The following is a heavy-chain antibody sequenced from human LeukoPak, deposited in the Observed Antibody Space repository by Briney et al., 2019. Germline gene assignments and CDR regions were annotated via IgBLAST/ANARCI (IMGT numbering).Heavy chain of an antibody. D-gene: IGHD3-3*01. CDR1: GYTFTGYY. CDR3: ARDKQLDWAHYYYYYMDV. V-gene: IGHV1-2*02. CDR2: INPNSGGT. Sequence: ASVKVSCKASGYTFTGYYMNWVRQAPGQGLEWMGWINPNSGGTNYAQKFQDRVTMTRDTSINTAYMELSRLRSDDTAVYYCARDKQLDWAHYYYYYMDVWGKGTTVTVSS. J-gene: IGHJ6*03.